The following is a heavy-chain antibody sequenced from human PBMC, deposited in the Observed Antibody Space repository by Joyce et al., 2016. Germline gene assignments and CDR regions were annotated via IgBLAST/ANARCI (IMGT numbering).Heavy chain of an antibody. V-gene: IGHV3-74*01. CDR2: INTDGSST. D-gene: IGHD6-6*01. Sequence: EVQLVESGGGLVQPGGSLRLSCAASGFSFSGYWIRWVRQAPGKGWVWVSRINTDGSSTRFADSVKGRFTISRDNAKNTLYLQMNSLRAEDTAVYYCVRGISARPGGPNWFDPWGQGTLVTVSS. CDR1: GFSFSGYW. J-gene: IGHJ5*02. CDR3: VRGISARPGGPNWFDP.